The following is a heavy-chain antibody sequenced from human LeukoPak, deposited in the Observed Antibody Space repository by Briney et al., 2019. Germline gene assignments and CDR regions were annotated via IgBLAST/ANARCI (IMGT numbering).Heavy chain of an antibody. Sequence: PTGGSLRLSCAASGFTFSSYAMSWVRQAPGKGLDWVSAISGSGGSTYYADSVKGRFTISRDNSKNTLYLQMNSLRAEDTAVYYCAKDYYGEDYFDYWGQGTLVTVSS. CDR3: AKDYYGEDYFDY. D-gene: IGHD4-17*01. CDR1: GFTFSSYA. CDR2: ISGSGGST. J-gene: IGHJ4*02. V-gene: IGHV3-23*01.